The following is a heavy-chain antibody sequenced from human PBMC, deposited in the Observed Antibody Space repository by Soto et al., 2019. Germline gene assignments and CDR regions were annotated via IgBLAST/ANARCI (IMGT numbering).Heavy chain of an antibody. CDR3: ARVDTAMALDY. CDR2: INHSGST. V-gene: IGHV4-34*01. D-gene: IGHD5-18*01. J-gene: IGHJ4*02. CDR1: GGSFSGYY. Sequence: QVQLQQWGAGLLKPSETLSLTCAVYGGSFSGYYWSWIRQPPGKGLEWIGEINHSGSTNYNPSLKSLVTISVDTSKNQFSLKLSSVTAADTAVYYCARVDTAMALDYWGQGTLVTFSS.